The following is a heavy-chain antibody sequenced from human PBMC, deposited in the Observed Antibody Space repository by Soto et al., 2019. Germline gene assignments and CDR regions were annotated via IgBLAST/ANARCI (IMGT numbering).Heavy chain of an antibody. Sequence: QLQLQESGSGLVKPSQTLSLTCAVSGGSISSGGYSWSWIRQPPGKGLAWIGYIYHSGSTYYNPSLKSRVTISVDRSKTQFALKLSSVTAADTAVYYWARVEGGYSYGFDYWGQGTLVTVSS. CDR1: GGSISSGGYS. CDR2: IYHSGST. J-gene: IGHJ4*02. V-gene: IGHV4-30-2*01. CDR3: ARVEGGYSYGFDY. D-gene: IGHD5-18*01.